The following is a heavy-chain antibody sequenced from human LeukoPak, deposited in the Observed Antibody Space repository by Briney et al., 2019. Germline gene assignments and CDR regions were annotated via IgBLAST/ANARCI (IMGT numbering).Heavy chain of an antibody. CDR2: IYTSGST. V-gene: IGHV4-4*07. CDR1: GGSISSYY. J-gene: IGHJ4*02. CDR3: ARRLNYYDSSGYYRIFDY. Sequence: SETLSLTCTVSGGSISSYYWSWIRQPAGKGLEWIGRIYTSGSTNYNPSLKSRVTMSVDTSKNQFSLKLSSVTAADTAVYYCARRLNYYDSSGYYRIFDYWGQGTLVTVSS. D-gene: IGHD3-22*01.